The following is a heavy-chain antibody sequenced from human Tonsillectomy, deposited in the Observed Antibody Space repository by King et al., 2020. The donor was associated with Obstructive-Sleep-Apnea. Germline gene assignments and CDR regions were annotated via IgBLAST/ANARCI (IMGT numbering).Heavy chain of an antibody. D-gene: IGHD1-7*01. Sequence: QLVQSGAEVKKPGSSVKVSCKASGGTFSSYAISWVRQAPGQGLEWMGGIIPMLNMANYAQKFQGKVTITADKSTSTAYMELSSLRSEDTAVYYCARDPWNYPDYSYGMDVWGQGTTVTVSS. CDR2: IIPMLNMA. J-gene: IGHJ6*02. CDR3: ARDPWNYPDYSYGMDV. CDR1: GGTFSSYA. V-gene: IGHV1-69*04.